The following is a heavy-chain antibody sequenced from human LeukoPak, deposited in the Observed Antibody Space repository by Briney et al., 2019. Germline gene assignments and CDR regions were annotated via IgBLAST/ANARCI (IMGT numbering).Heavy chain of an antibody. CDR3: ATEKRCSGGSCYSGYGFDP. CDR2: FDPENGET. D-gene: IGHD2-15*01. Sequence: ASVKVSCKVSGYTLTELSMHWVRQAPGKGLEWMGGFDPENGETIYAQKFQGRVTMTEDTSTDTAYMELSSLRSEDTAVYYCATEKRCSGGSCYSGYGFDPWGQGTLVTVSS. J-gene: IGHJ5*02. CDR1: GYTLTELS. V-gene: IGHV1-24*01.